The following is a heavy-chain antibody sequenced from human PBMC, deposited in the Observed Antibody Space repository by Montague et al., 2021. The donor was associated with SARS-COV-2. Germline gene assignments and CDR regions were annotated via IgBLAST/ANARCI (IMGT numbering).Heavy chain of an antibody. Sequence: SLRLSCAAFGFTFDDYGMSWVRQVPGRGLEWVSGINWNGGSTGDXDSXKGRFTISRDNAKNSLYLQLNSLRAEATALYYCARVSGENGDYVRPAFDIWGQGTMVTVSS. V-gene: IGHV3-20*04. D-gene: IGHD4-17*01. J-gene: IGHJ3*02. CDR2: INWNGGST. CDR3: ARVSGENGDYVRPAFDI. CDR1: GFTFDDYG.